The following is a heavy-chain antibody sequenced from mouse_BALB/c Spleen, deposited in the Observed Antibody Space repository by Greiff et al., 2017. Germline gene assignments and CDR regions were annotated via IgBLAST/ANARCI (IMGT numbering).Heavy chain of an antibody. CDR1: GFSLTSYG. Sequence: VQLQQSGPGLVAPSQSLSITCTVSGFSLTSYGVHWVRQPPGKGLEWLGVIWAGGSTNYNSALMSRLSISKDNSKSQVFLKMNSLQTDDTAMYYSDRVGLLLYYYAMDDWGQGTSVTVSS. J-gene: IGHJ4*01. CDR3: DRVGLLLYYYAMDD. CDR2: IWAGGST. V-gene: IGHV2-9*02. D-gene: IGHD2-10*01.